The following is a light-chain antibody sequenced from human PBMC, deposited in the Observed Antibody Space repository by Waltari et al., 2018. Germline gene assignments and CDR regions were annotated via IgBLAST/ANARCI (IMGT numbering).Light chain of an antibody. J-gene: IGKJ1*01. CDR3: QQCTTFPWT. CDR1: QGISAW. CDR2: AVS. V-gene: IGKV1-12*01. Sequence: DIQMTQSPSLVSASVGDTVTITCWARQGISAWVAWYQQKPGNAPKLLMYAVSSLQSGVSSRFSGSGSGTDFTLTITTLQPEDFATYYCQQCTTFPWTFGQGTEVAMK.